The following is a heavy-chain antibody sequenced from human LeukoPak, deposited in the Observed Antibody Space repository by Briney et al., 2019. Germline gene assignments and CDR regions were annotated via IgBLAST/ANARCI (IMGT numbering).Heavy chain of an antibody. Sequence: GGSLRLSCAASGFTFSSYAMHWVRQAPGKGLEWVAVISYDGSNKYYADSVKGRFTISRDNSKNTLYLQMNSLRAEDTAVYYCAKAVLLWFGEGGDYFQHWGQGTLVTVSS. CDR2: ISYDGSNK. D-gene: IGHD3-10*01. CDR1: GFTFSSYA. CDR3: AKAVLLWFGEGGDYFQH. V-gene: IGHV3-30-3*01. J-gene: IGHJ1*01.